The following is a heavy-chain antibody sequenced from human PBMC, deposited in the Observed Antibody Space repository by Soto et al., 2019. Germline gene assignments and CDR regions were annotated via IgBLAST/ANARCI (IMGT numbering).Heavy chain of an antibody. V-gene: IGHV3-30-3*01. D-gene: IGHD3-3*01. CDR1: GLTVSSYA. CDR2: ISYDVSNK. J-gene: IGHJ4*02. CDR3: ARDKRDLRFLEWSYYFDY. Sequence: QVQLVESGGGVVQPGRSLRLSCAASGLTVSSYAMHWFRQAPGKGLEWGAVISYDVSNKYYADYVKGRFTISRDNSKNTLYLQLNSLRAEDTAVYYCARDKRDLRFLEWSYYFDYWGQGTLVTVSS.